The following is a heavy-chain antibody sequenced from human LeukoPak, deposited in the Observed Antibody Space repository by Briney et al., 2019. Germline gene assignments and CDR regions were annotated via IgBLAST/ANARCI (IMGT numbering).Heavy chain of an antibody. Sequence: GGTLTLSCAASGFTFSTYTMNWVRQAPGKGLEWVSSISSSSSYIYYPDSVKGRFTISSDNAKNSLYLQMNSLRAEDTAVYYCASGSDSSGYYPVSFDYWGQGTLVTVSS. D-gene: IGHD3-22*01. CDR3: ASGSDSSGYYPVSFDY. CDR1: GFTFSTYT. CDR2: ISSSSSYI. J-gene: IGHJ4*02. V-gene: IGHV3-21*01.